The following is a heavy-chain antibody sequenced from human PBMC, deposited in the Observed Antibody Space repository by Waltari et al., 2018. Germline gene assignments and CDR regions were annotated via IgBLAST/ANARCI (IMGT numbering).Heavy chain of an antibody. D-gene: IGHD5-18*01. J-gene: IGHJ4*02. CDR3: ARKGGRGYTYGPFYFDY. CDR2: FKGDGYVI. V-gene: IGHV3-74*03. Sequence: VQLVEAGGDLVQPGGSLRLSCAASGFTFSHYWLHWDRQTPGKGLGGVSLFKGDGYVIPYPASGQGRFTISRDNTKNTLYLQLNSLRAEDTAVYYCARKGGRGYTYGPFYFDYWGRGTLVTVSS. CDR1: GFTFSHYW.